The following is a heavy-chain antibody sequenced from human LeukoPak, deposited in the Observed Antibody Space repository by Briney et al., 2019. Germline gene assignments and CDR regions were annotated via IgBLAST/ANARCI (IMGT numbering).Heavy chain of an antibody. V-gene: IGHV4-39*01. CDR3: ARREFNIVVVPAAIFGGYNWFDP. CDR2: IYYSGST. Sequence: PSETLSLTCTVSGGSISSSSYYWGWIRQPPGKGLEWIGSIYYSGSTYYNPSLKSRVTISVDTSKNQFSLKLSSVTAADTAVYYCARREFNIVVVPAAIFGGYNWFDPWGQGTLVTVSS. CDR1: GGSISSSSYY. D-gene: IGHD2-2*02. J-gene: IGHJ5*02.